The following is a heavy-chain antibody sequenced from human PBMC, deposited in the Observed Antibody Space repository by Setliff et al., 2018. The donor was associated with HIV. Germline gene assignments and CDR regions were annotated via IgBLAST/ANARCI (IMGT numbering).Heavy chain of an antibody. V-gene: IGHV4-61*02. CDR3: ARDNVYSYAYLDY. J-gene: IGHJ4*02. Sequence: PSETLSLTCTVSGGSISSGSYYWSWIRQPAGKGLEWIGRTHISGNTSYNPSLKSRVTISVDTSKNQFSLKLSSVTAADTAIYFCARDNVYSYAYLDYWGQGTLVTVSS. CDR2: THISGNT. CDR1: GGSISSGSYY. D-gene: IGHD3-16*01.